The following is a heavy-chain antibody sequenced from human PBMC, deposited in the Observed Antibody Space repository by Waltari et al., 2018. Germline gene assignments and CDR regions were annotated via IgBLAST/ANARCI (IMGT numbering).Heavy chain of an antibody. V-gene: IGHV1-69-2*01. CDR1: GYTLSDSY. CDR2: VDPDDGQT. Sequence: EVRLLQSGAEVKKPGTTFKISCRLSGYTLSDSYIHWIQQAPGKGLQWMGLVDPDDGQTIYAEALQGRISMTADSSRKTVYMELTSLTSDDSAVYYCATGLGDSISASRPFEIWGQGTVITVSS. J-gene: IGHJ3*02. CDR3: ATGLGDSISASRPFEI. D-gene: IGHD3-3*02.